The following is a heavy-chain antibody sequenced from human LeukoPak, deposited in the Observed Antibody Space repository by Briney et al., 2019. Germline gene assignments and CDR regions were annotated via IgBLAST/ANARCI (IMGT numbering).Heavy chain of an antibody. CDR2: INPDNGGT. D-gene: IGHD2-15*01. J-gene: IGHJ5*02. V-gene: IGHV1-2*02. CDR3: ARESPDNVVVVTAALRRSWFDP. CDR1: GYTFTGYY. Sequence: ASVKVSCKASGYTFTGYYIHWVRQAPGQGFEWMGWINPDNGGTNYAQKFQGRATMTRDTSISTAYMELTRLKSDDTAVYYCARESPDNVVVVTAALRRSWFDPWGQGTLVTVSS.